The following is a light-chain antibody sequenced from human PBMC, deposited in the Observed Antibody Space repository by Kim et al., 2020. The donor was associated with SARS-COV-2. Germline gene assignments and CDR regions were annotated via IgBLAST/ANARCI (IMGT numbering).Light chain of an antibody. V-gene: IGKV1-39*01. CDR3: QQSYTSPWT. Sequence: SASVGDRVTITCRASQSISTYLNWFQQKPGKAPRLLIVAASSLESGVPSRFRGSGSGTAFTLTISSLQPDDFATYSCQQSYTSPWTFGQGTKLEI. CDR1: QSISTY. CDR2: AAS. J-gene: IGKJ2*01.